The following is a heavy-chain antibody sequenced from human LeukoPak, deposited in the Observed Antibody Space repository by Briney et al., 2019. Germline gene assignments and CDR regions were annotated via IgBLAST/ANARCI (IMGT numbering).Heavy chain of an antibody. V-gene: IGHV3-74*01. D-gene: IGHD6-6*01. J-gene: IGHJ4*02. CDR1: GFTFSSYW. CDR3: ARDGAARPWNY. CDR2: INSDGSST. Sequence: GGSLRLSCAASGFTFSSYWMHWVRQAPGKGLVWVSRINSDGSSTSYADSVKGRFTISRDNAKNSLYLQMNSLRAEDTAVYYCARDGAARPWNYWGQGTLVSVSS.